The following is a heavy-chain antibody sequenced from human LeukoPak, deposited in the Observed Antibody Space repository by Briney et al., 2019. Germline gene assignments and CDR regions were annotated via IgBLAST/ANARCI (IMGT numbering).Heavy chain of an antibody. CDR2: IHPGDSDT. D-gene: IGHD5-24*01. CDR3: ATHPGGLQSGFDN. Sequence: GESLKISCKGSGXTFTSYWIGWVRQMPGKGLEYMGIIHPGDSDTRYSPSFQGQVTISVDRSSSTAYLQWSRLKASDTAMYYCATHPGGLQSGFDNWGQGTLVTVSS. CDR1: GXTFTSYW. J-gene: IGHJ4*02. V-gene: IGHV5-51*01.